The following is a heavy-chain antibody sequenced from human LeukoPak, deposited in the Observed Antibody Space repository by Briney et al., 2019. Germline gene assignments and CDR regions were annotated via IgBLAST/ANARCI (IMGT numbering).Heavy chain of an antibody. CDR3: ARDMTTVVYYYYMDV. CDR2: INPNSGGT. J-gene: IGHJ6*03. Sequence: ASVTVSCTASGYTFTGYYMHWVRQAPGQGLEWMGWINPNSGGTNYAQKFQGRVTMTRDTSISTAYMELSRLRSDDTAVYYCARDMTTVVYYYYMDVWGKGTTVTVSS. D-gene: IGHD4-23*01. V-gene: IGHV1-2*02. CDR1: GYTFTGYY.